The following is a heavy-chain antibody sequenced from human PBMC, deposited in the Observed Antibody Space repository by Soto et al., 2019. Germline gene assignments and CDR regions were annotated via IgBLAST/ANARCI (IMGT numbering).Heavy chain of an antibody. CDR3: TRDSLSGYYSPPQDS. V-gene: IGHV3-49*04. CDR2: VRSKAYGGTA. D-gene: IGHD3-9*01. Sequence: GGALRLSCSASGFSFADYVFSWVRQAPGKGLGWVGFVRSKAYGGTAEYATSVKDRFDISRDDSKGIAYLQMNSLKTEDTALYYCTRDSLSGYYSPPQDSWGQGALVTVSS. J-gene: IGHJ4*02. CDR1: GFSFADYV.